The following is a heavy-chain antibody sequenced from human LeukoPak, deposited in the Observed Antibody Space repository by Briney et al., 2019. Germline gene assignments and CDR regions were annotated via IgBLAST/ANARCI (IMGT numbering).Heavy chain of an antibody. J-gene: IGHJ6*03. D-gene: IGHD1-7*01. CDR1: GYSISSGYY. CDR2: IYHSGST. CDR3: ARDGETGTTLGYYYYMDI. Sequence: KPSETLSLTCAVSGYSISSGYYWGWIRQPPGKGLEWIGSIYHSGSTYYNPSLKSRVTISVDTSKNQFSLKLSSVTAADTAVYYCARDGETGTTLGYYYYMDIWGKGTTVTVSS. V-gene: IGHV4-38-2*02.